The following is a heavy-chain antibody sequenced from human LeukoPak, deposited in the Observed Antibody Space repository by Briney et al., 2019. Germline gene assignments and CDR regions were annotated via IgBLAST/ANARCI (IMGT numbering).Heavy chain of an antibody. CDR2: ISASGTLT. Sequence: GGSLRLSCAASGFSFSSYEMNWVRQAPGKGLEWISYISASGTLTHYADSVEGRFTISRDNAKNSLYLQMNSLRAEDMAVYYCARCDLWFGELELSYYHYYYMDVWGKGTTVTVSS. V-gene: IGHV3-48*03. CDR1: GFSFSSYE. D-gene: IGHD3-10*01. J-gene: IGHJ6*03. CDR3: ARCDLWFGELELSYYHYYYMDV.